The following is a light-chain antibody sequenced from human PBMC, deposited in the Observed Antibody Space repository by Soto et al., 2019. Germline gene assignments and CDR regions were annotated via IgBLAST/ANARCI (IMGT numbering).Light chain of an antibody. V-gene: IGKV3-20*01. Sequence: EILLTQSPDTLSLSPGERATLTCRASQNVSNRFIAWYQQQPGQAPTLLIYGASSRAIDTPRRFTGSGSGSDFTLTISSLQPEDFAVYFCHQYGSSQWTFGQGTTVEIK. CDR1: QNVSNRF. J-gene: IGKJ1*01. CDR3: HQYGSSQWT. CDR2: GAS.